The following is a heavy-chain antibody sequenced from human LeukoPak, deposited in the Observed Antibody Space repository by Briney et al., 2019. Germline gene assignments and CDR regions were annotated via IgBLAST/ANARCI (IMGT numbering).Heavy chain of an antibody. V-gene: IGHV4-59*01. CDR1: GGSISSYY. CDR2: IYYSGST. D-gene: IGHD3-10*01. J-gene: IGHJ3*01. Sequence: SETLSLTCTVSGGSISSYYWSWIRQPPGKGLEWIGYIYYSGSTNYNPSLKSRVTISLDTSKNQFSLKLNSVTAADTAVYYCASHYGSGSFYSPFDYWGQGTMVTVSS. CDR3: ASHYGSGSFYSPFDY.